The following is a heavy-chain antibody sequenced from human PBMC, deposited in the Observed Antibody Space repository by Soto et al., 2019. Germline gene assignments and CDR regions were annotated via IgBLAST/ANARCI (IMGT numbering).Heavy chain of an antibody. J-gene: IGHJ4*02. CDR1: GGSMYRSGYY. D-gene: IGHD1-26*01. CDR2: IDYNGVT. Sequence: QVQLQESGPGLVKPSETLSLTCTVSGGSMYRSGYYWGWIRQPPGRGLEWIGNIDYNGVTYSNPSLKSRVTRSRDTSKNQFALKLTSVTAADTALYYCGKMLGGATGHTDSDSWGPGTLVAVSS. V-gene: IGHV4-39*01. CDR3: GKMLGGATGHTDSDS.